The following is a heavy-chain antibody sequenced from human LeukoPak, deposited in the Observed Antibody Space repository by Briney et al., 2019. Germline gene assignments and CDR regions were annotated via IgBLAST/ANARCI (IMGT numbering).Heavy chain of an antibody. CDR3: AREAADYYGSGSYFDY. CDR2: IYSGGST. V-gene: IGHV3-53*01. Sequence: SGGSLRLSCAASGFTFSSYGMHWVRQAPGKGLEWVSVIYSGGSTYYADSVKGRFTISRDNSKNTLYLQMNSLRAEDTAVYYCAREAADYYGSGSYFDYWGQGTLVTVSS. D-gene: IGHD3-10*01. CDR1: GFTFSSYG. J-gene: IGHJ4*02.